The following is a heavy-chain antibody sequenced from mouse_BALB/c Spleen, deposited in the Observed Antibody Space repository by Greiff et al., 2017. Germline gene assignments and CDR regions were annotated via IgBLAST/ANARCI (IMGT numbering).Heavy chain of an antibody. CDR1: GYTFTSYV. Sequence: VQLKESGPELVKPGASVKMSCKASGYTFTSYVMHWVKQKPGQGLEWIGYINPYNDGTKYNEKFKGKATLTSDKSSSTAYMELSSLTSEDSAVYYCARGPTGTWFAYWGQGTLVTVSA. J-gene: IGHJ3*01. V-gene: IGHV1-14*01. D-gene: IGHD4-1*02. CDR3: ARGPTGTWFAY. CDR2: INPYNDGT.